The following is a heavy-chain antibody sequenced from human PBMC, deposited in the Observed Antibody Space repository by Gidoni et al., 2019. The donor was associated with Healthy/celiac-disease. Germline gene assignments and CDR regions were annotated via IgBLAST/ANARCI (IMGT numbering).Heavy chain of an antibody. CDR2: INAGNGNT. CDR3: ARDFGGYESDY. J-gene: IGHJ4*02. D-gene: IGHD5-12*01. V-gene: IGHV1-3*01. Sequence: QVQLVQSGDEVKKPGASVKVCCKASGYTFTSYAMHWVRQAPGQRLEWMGWINAGNGNTKYSQKFQGRVTITRDTSASTAYMELSSLRSEDTAVYYCARDFGGYESDYWGQGTLVTVSS. CDR1: GYTFTSYA.